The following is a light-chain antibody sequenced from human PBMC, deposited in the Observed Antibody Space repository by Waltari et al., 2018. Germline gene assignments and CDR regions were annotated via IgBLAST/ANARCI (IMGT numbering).Light chain of an antibody. CDR2: DVS. Sequence: QSALTQPASVSGSPGQSITISCTGTSSDVGGCRYVSGYQQNPGKAPKLISYDVSTRPSGTSNRFSGSKSGNTAALTISGLQADDEADYYCNSYTNSRTWVFGGGTKLTVL. V-gene: IGLV2-14*03. J-gene: IGLJ3*02. CDR3: NSYTNSRTWV. CDR1: SSDVGGCRY.